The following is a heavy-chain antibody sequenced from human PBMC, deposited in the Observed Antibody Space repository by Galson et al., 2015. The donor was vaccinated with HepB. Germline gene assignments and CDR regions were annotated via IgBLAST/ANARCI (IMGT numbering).Heavy chain of an antibody. Sequence: SLRLSCAASGFSFTNYGMHWVRQAPGKGLEWVAVLSFDGRNKYYADSVKGRFTISRDNSKNTLYLQMNSLRVEDTAVYYCAKEANEGVPGVPVYFDYWGQGTLVTVSS. D-gene: IGHD1-1*01. CDR2: LSFDGRNK. V-gene: IGHV3-30*18. J-gene: IGHJ4*02. CDR3: AKEANEGVPGVPVYFDY. CDR1: GFSFTNYG.